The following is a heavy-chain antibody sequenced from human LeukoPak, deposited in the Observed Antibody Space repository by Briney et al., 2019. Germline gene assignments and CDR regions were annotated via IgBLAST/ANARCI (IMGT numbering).Heavy chain of an antibody. CDR3: AREAYCGGDCYSGYFDL. CDR2: INPSGGST. V-gene: IGHV1-46*01. D-gene: IGHD2-21*02. CDR1: GYTFTSYY. J-gene: IGHJ2*01. Sequence: ASVKVSCKASGYTFTSYYMNWVRQAPGQGLEWMGIINPSGGSTSYAQKFQGRVTMTRDMSTSTVYMELSSLRSEDTAVCYCAREAYCGGDCYSGYFDLWGRGTLVTVSS.